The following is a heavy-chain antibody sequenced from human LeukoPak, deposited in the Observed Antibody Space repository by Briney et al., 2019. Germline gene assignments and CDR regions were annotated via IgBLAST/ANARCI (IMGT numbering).Heavy chain of an antibody. CDR1: GFTFSSYA. V-gene: IGHV3-23*01. CDR2: ISGSGGST. Sequence: GGSLRLSCAASGFTFSSYAMSWVRQAPGKGLEWVSAISGSGGSTYYADSVKGRFTISRDNSKNTLYLQMNSLRAEDAAVYYCASRSIFGVHFDYWGQGTLVTVSS. D-gene: IGHD3-3*01. CDR3: ASRSIFGVHFDY. J-gene: IGHJ4*02.